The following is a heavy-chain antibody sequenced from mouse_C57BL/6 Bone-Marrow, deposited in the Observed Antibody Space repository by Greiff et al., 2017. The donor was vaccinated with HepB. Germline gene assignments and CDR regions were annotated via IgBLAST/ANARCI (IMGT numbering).Heavy chain of an antibody. CDR2: IDPETGGT. CDR1: GYTFTDYE. J-gene: IGHJ3*01. Sequence: QVHVKQSGAELVRPGASVTLSCKASGYTFTDYEMHWVKQTPVHGLEWIGAIDPETGGTAYNQKFKGKAILTADKSSSTAYMELRSLTSEDSAVYYCTRSHYYGSSYGFAYWGQGTLVTVSA. CDR3: TRSHYYGSSYGFAY. V-gene: IGHV1-15*01. D-gene: IGHD1-1*01.